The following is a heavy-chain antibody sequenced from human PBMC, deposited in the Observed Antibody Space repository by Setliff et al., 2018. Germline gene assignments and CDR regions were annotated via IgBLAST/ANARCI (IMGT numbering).Heavy chain of an antibody. CDR2: INWDGATT. CDR1: GFSFNKHG. V-gene: IGHV3-20*04. CDR3: TRFGDRDGIGI. Sequence: GESLRLSCAASGFSFNKHGMNWVRLAPGKGLEWVSTINWDGATTAYADSVKGRFTISRDNAKNSLYLYMDSLRDEDTALYYCTRFGDRDGIGIWGQGTMVT. D-gene: IGHD1-26*01. J-gene: IGHJ3*02.